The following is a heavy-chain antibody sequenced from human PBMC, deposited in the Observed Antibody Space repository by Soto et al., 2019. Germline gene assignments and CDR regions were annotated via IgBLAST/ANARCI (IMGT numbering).Heavy chain of an antibody. CDR2: INSNGGVT. Sequence: EVQLVESGGGLVQPGGSLRLSCSASGFTFSSYAMYWVRQAPGKGLEYVSAINSNGGVTYYADSVKGRFTISRDNSKNTLYLGKSSLRAGDTAVYYCVKDQGGYSGYVFDFWGQGTLVTVSS. V-gene: IGHV3-64D*06. CDR1: GFTFSSYA. J-gene: IGHJ4*02. CDR3: VKDQGGYSGYVFDF. D-gene: IGHD5-12*01.